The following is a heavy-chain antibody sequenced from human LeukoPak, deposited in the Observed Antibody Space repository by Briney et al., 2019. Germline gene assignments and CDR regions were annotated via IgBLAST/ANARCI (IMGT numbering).Heavy chain of an antibody. CDR1: GFTFSSSP. CDR3: AKGVSGYVPGY. D-gene: IGHD6-25*01. Sequence: PGGSLRLSCAASGFTFSSSPMHWVRQAPDKGLEWVAIISKDGSNQYYADSVKGRFTISRDNSKNTLYLQINSLRAEDTAVYHCAKGVSGYVPGYWGQGTLVTVSS. J-gene: IGHJ4*02. V-gene: IGHV3-30-3*01. CDR2: ISKDGSNQ.